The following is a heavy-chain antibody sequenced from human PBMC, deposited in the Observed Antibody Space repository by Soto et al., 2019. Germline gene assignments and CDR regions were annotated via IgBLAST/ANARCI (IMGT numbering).Heavy chain of an antibody. D-gene: IGHD3-10*01. V-gene: IGHV3-33*01. Sequence: VQLVESGGGVVQPGRSLRLSCAASGFTFSSYGMHWVRQAPGKGLEWVAVIWYDGSNKYYADSVKGRFTISRDNSKNTLYLQMNSLRAEDTAVYYCARGLWFGEFDAFDIWGQGTMVTVSS. CDR2: IWYDGSNK. CDR1: GFTFSSYG. J-gene: IGHJ3*02. CDR3: ARGLWFGEFDAFDI.